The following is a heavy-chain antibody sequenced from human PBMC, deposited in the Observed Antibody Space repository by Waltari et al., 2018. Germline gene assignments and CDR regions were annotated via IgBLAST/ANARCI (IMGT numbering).Heavy chain of an antibody. J-gene: IGHJ6*03. CDR3: ARDPGHYDILTGYTPTGYMDV. Sequence: QVQLQESGPGLEKPSETLSLTCTVPGGSLSSYYWSWILQPPGKGLEWIGNIYYSGSTNYNPSLKSRVTISVDTSKNQFSLKLSSVTAVDTAVYYCARDPGHYDILTGYTPTGYMDVWGKGTTVTVSS. CDR1: GGSLSSYY. V-gene: IGHV4-59*01. D-gene: IGHD3-9*01. CDR2: IYYSGST.